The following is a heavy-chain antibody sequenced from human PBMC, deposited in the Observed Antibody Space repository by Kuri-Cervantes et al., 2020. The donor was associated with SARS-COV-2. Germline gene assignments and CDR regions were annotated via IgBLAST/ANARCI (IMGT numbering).Heavy chain of an antibody. D-gene: IGHD4-17*01. CDR3: ARRAYGEQVDYYYMDV. V-gene: IGHV5-51*01. CDR2: IYPGDSDT. Sequence: GGSLRLSCKGSGYSFTSYWIGWVRQMPGKGLEWMGIIYPGDSDTRYSPSFQGQVTISADKSISTAFLQWSSLKASDTAMCYCARRAYGEQVDYYYMDVWGKGTTVTVSS. J-gene: IGHJ6*03. CDR1: GYSFTSYW.